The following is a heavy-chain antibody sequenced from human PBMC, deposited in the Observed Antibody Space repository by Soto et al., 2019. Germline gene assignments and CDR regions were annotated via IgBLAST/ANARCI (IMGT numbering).Heavy chain of an antibody. V-gene: IGHV3-30*18. CDR2: ITSDGSNK. Sequence: QVPLVESGGGVVQPGRSLRLSCAASGFTFSDYGIHWVRQGPGKGLEWVALITSDGSNKFYADSVKGRFTISRDNSKNTLYLQMSSLRVEDTAVYFCANGGSFDIWGQGTMVAVSS. CDR3: ANGGSFDI. D-gene: IGHD3-16*01. CDR1: GFTFSDYG. J-gene: IGHJ3*02.